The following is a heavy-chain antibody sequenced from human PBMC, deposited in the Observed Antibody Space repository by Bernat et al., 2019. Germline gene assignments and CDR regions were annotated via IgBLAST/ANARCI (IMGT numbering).Heavy chain of an antibody. CDR2: VYYSGSP. CDR1: GGSISITSYY. J-gene: IGHJ6*03. Sequence: QMQLEESGPGLVKPSETLSLNCSVSGGSISITSYYWAWIRQPPGEGLEWIGTVYYSGSPNYNPSLKSRATISVDTSKNQFSLKLSSVTAADTAVYYCARRGGVTTDYYYMDVWGKGTTVTVSS. D-gene: IGHD4-17*01. V-gene: IGHV4-39*01. CDR3: ARRGGVTTDYYYMDV.